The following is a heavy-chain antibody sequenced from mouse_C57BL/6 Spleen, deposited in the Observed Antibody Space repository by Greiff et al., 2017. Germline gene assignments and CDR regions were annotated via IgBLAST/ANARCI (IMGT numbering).Heavy chain of an antibody. CDR3: ARLVDGNYSWFAY. D-gene: IGHD2-1*01. Sequence: QVQLKQPGAELVKPGASVKMSCKASGYTFTSYWITWVKQRPGQGLEWIGDIYPGSGSTNYNEKFKSKATLTVDTSSSTAYMQLSSLTSEDSAVYYCARLVDGNYSWFAYWGQGTLVTVSA. V-gene: IGHV1-55*01. CDR1: GYTFTSYW. J-gene: IGHJ3*01. CDR2: IYPGSGST.